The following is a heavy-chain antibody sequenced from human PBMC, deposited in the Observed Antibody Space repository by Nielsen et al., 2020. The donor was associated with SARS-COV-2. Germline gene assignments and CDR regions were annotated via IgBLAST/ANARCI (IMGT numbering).Heavy chain of an antibody. D-gene: IGHD2-2*01. Sequence: GGSLRLSCVASGITFRSYSMNWVRQAPGRGLEWLAYISSSGATMHYADSVRDRFTISRDNAKNSVYLQMNSLRAEDTAVYYCAKTGDYFVVVPAATLDVWGQGTTVTVSS. CDR3: AKTGDYFVVVPAATLDV. J-gene: IGHJ6*02. CDR1: GITFRSYS. CDR2: ISSSGATM. V-gene: IGHV3-48*01.